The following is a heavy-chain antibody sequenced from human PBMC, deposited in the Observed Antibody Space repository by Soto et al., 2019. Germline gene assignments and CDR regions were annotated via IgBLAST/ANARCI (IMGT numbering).Heavy chain of an antibody. CDR1: GFTFSSYA. J-gene: IGHJ3*02. D-gene: IGHD4-17*01. V-gene: IGHV3-48*01. CDR2: ISSSGSTI. Sequence: GGSLRLSCAASGFTFSSYAMHWVRQAPGKGLEWVSYISSSGSTIYYADSVKGRFTISRDNPKNTLYLQMNSLRAEDTAVYYCARDPYMTTVTTNALAIWGQGTMVTVS. CDR3: ARDPYMTTVTTNALAI.